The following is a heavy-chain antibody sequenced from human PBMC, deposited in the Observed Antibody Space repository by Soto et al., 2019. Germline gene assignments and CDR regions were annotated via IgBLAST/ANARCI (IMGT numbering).Heavy chain of an antibody. Sequence: GGSLRLSCATSGFPFYVYGMTWVRQAPGKGLEWVSSITSNGNFLYYADAVRGRFTISRDNPKASLSLEMNNLRAEDTAVYYCTRSDYGDAPGYWGQGTLVTV. V-gene: IGHV3-21*01. CDR1: GFPFYVYG. D-gene: IGHD4-17*01. CDR2: ITSNGNFL. CDR3: TRSDYGDAPGY. J-gene: IGHJ4*02.